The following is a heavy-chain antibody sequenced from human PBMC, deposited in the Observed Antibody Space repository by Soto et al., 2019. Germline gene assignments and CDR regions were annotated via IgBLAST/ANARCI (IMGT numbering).Heavy chain of an antibody. D-gene: IGHD1-7*01. CDR3: TKGLSGTTRDDY. V-gene: IGHV3-23*01. CDR2: ISDSGGST. Sequence: GGSLRLSCAASGFTFSRYAMSWVRQAPGKGLEWVSGISDSGGSTYYSASVKGRLTISRDNSKNTLSLQMNSLTAEDTALYYCTKGLSGTTRDDYWGQGILVTVSS. CDR1: GFTFSRYA. J-gene: IGHJ4*02.